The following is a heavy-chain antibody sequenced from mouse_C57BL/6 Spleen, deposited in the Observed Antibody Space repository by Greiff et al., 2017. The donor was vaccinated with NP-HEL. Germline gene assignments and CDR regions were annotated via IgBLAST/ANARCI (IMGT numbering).Heavy chain of an antibody. J-gene: IGHJ4*01. CDR1: GYTFTDYY. Sequence: EVQLQQSGPVLVKPGASVKMSCKASGYTFTDYYMNWVKQSPGKSLEWIGVINPYNGGTSYNQKFKGKATLTVDKSSSTAYMELNSLTSEDAAVYYCAKGGDWAMDYWGQGTSVTVSS. V-gene: IGHV1-19*01. D-gene: IGHD4-1*01. CDR3: AKGGDWAMDY. CDR2: INPYNGGT.